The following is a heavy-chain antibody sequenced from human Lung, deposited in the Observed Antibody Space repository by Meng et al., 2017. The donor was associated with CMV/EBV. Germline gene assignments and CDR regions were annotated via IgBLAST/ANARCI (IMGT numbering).Heavy chain of an antibody. Sequence: GESXKISCAASGFTVSSNYMSWVRQAPGKGLEWVSIIYGAGTTKYADSVKGRFTFSRDNSKNTLYLQMNSLRAEDTAVYYCARSSDSGGYLSFQHWGQGTLVTVSS. CDR1: GFTVSSNY. D-gene: IGHD3-22*01. J-gene: IGHJ1*01. CDR3: ARSSDSGGYLSFQH. V-gene: IGHV3-53*01. CDR2: IYGAGTT.